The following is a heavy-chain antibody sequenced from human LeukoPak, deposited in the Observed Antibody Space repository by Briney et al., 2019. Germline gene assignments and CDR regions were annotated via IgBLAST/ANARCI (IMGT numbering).Heavy chain of an antibody. V-gene: IGHV4-61*02. CDR2: IYTSGST. CDR3: ARERGVGATGY. CDR1: GGSISSDSYY. D-gene: IGHD1-26*01. J-gene: IGHJ4*02. Sequence: SETLSLTCTVSGGSISSDSYYWSWIRQPAGKGLEWIGRIYTSGSTNYNPSLKSRVTISVDTSKNQFSLKLSSVTAADTAVYYCARERGVGATGYWGQGTLVTVSS.